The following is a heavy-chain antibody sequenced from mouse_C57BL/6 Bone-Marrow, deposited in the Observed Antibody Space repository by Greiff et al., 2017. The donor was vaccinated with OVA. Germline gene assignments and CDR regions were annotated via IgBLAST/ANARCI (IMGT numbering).Heavy chain of an antibody. V-gene: IGHV1-59*01. D-gene: IGHD2-3*01. CDR1: GYTFTSYW. CDR3: ARSIYDGYLDY. J-gene: IGHJ2*01. CDR2: IDPSDSYT. Sequence: VQLQQPGAELVRPGTSVKLSCTASGYTFTSYWLHWVKQRPGQGLEWIGVIDPSDSYTKYNPQFKGKATLTVDTSSSTAYMQLSSLTSEDSAVYYCARSIYDGYLDYWGQGTTLTVSS.